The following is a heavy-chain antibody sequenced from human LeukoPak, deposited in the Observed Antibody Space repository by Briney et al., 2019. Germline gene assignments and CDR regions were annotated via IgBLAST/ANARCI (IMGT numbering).Heavy chain of an antibody. CDR2: INHSGST. J-gene: IGHJ4*02. V-gene: IGHV4-34*01. CDR1: GGSFSGYY. D-gene: IGHD3-22*01. CDR3: ARAEETTYYYDSSGYYKFDY. Sequence: PSETLSLTCAVYGGSFSGYYWSWIRQPPGKGLEWIGEINHSGSTNYNPSLKSRVTISVDMSKNQFSLKLSSVTAADTAVYYCARAEETTYYYDSSGYYKFDYWGQGTLVTVSS.